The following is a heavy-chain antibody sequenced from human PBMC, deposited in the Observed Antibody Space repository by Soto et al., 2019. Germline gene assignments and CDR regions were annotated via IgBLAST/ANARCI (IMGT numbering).Heavy chain of an antibody. J-gene: IGHJ6*02. V-gene: IGHV3-53*01. CDR3: ARKSGIAAAGIYYYGMDV. CDR1: GFTVSSNY. Sequence: GESLKISCAASGFTVSSNYMSWVRQAPGKGLEWVSVIYSGGSTYYADSVKGRFTISRDNSKNTLYLQMNSLRAEDTAVYYCARKSGIAAAGIYYYGMDVWGQGTTVTVSS. CDR2: IYSGGST. D-gene: IGHD6-13*01.